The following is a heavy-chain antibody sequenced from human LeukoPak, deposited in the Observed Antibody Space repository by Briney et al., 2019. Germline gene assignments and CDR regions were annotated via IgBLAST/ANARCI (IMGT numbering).Heavy chain of an antibody. J-gene: IGHJ3*02. CDR1: GYTFTDYY. CDR2: ADPEDGET. CDR3: ATNPTLVPAATRKTDDAFDI. Sequence: GASVKVSCKASGYTFTDYYMHWVQQAPGKGLEWMGRADPEDGETIYAEKFQGRVTITADTSTDTAYMELSSLRSEDTAVYYCATNPTLVPAATRKTDDAFDIWGQGTMVTVSS. V-gene: IGHV1-69-2*01. D-gene: IGHD2-2*01.